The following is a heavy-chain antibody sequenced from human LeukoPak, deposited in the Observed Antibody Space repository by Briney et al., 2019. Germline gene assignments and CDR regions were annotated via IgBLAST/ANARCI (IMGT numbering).Heavy chain of an antibody. CDR1: GGSFSGYY. CDR2: INHSGST. D-gene: IGHD1-26*01. V-gene: IGHV4-34*01. CDR3: ARGLLRPIEGRHFDY. Sequence: KPSETLSLTCAVYGGSFSGYYWSWIRQPPGKGLEWIGEINHSGSTNYNPSLKSRVTISVDTSKNQFSLKLSSVTAADTAVYYCARGLLRPIEGRHFDYWGQGTLVTVSS. J-gene: IGHJ4*02.